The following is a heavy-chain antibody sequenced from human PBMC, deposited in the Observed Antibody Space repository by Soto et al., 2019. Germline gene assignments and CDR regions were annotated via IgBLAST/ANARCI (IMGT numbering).Heavy chain of an antibody. J-gene: IGHJ3*02. Sequence: SVKVSCKASGCTFSSYSISWVPPAPGQGHEWIVGTIPIFGTANYAQKFHGRVAITADQSTGTAYMELSSLRAEDTAVYYCGSPAPTDYYDSSGYGPLLNSFDIGGQGTMVTVSS. CDR1: GCTFSSYS. V-gene: IGHV1-69*13. CDR2: TIPIFGTA. CDR3: GSPAPTDYYDSSGYGPLLNSFDI. D-gene: IGHD3-22*01.